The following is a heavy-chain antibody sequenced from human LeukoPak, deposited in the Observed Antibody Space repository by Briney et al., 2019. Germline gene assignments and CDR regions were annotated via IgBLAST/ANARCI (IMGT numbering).Heavy chain of an antibody. J-gene: IGHJ4*02. Sequence: PRASVKLSCKASGYTFTDYYIHWVRQAPGQGLEWMGRINPNSGGTKYAQNFQGSVTMTRDTSISTDYIELSRLRADATAVYCCARDNGLGATVGDYWGQGTLVTVSS. CDR2: INPNSGGT. CDR1: GYTFTDYY. CDR3: ARDNGLGATVGDY. V-gene: IGHV1-2*06. D-gene: IGHD1-26*01.